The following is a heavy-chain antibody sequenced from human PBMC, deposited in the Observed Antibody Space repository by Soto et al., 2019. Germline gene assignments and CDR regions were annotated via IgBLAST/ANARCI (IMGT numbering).Heavy chain of an antibody. CDR2: IYYSGST. D-gene: IGHD4-4*01. CDR1: GGPVSSYY. Sequence: SETLSLTCTVSGGPVSSYYWSWIRQSPGKGLEWIGFIYYSGSTRYKPSLKSRVTISVDTSKNQFSLMANSATAADTAVYYCARHSNRNYGIYYFDYWGLGALVTVSS. V-gene: IGHV4-59*08. J-gene: IGHJ4*02. CDR3: ARHSNRNYGIYYFDY.